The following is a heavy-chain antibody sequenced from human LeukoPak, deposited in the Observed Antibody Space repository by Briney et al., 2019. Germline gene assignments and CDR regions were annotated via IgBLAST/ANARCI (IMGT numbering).Heavy chain of an antibody. D-gene: IGHD3-9*01. V-gene: IGHV1-3*01. CDR3: ARAKYYDILTGDY. J-gene: IGHJ4*02. CDR1: GYTFTSYA. CDR2: INAGNGNT. Sequence: ASVKVSCKASGYTFTSYAMHWVCQAPGQRLEWMGWINAGNGNTKYSQKFQGRVTITRDTSTSTAYMELSSLRSEDTAVYYCARAKYYDILTGDYWGQGTLVTVSS.